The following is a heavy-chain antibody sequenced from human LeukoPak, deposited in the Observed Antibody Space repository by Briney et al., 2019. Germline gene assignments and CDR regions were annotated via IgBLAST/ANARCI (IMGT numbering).Heavy chain of an antibody. J-gene: IGHJ5*02. CDR2: IYSGGST. V-gene: IGHV3-53*01. D-gene: IGHD3-10*01. CDR1: GFTVSSNY. CDR3: AKGYGSGSYYFGWFDP. Sequence: GGSLRLSCAASGFTVSSNYMSWVRQAPGKGLEWVSVIYSGGSTYYADSVKGRFTISRDNSKSTLYIQMNSLRAEDTAVYYCAKGYGSGSYYFGWFDPWGQGTLVTVSS.